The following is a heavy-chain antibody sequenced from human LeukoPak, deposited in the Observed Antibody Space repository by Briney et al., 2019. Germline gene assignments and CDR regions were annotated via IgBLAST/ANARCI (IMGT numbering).Heavy chain of an antibody. D-gene: IGHD3-10*01. CDR3: ARDLAMVRGVISYYYYMDV. Sequence: ASVKVSCKASGYTFTGYYMHWVRQAPGQGLEWMGWINPNGGGTNYAQKFQGRVTMTRDTSISTAYMELSRLRSDDTAVYYCARDLAMVRGVISYYYYMDVWGKGTTVTISS. V-gene: IGHV1-2*02. CDR2: INPNGGGT. J-gene: IGHJ6*03. CDR1: GYTFTGYY.